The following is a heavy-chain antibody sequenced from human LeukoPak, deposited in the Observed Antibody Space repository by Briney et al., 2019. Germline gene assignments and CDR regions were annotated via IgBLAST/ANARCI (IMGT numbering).Heavy chain of an antibody. J-gene: IGHJ3*01. CDR3: ATQYDYDRSAYYLRAFDL. CDR2: ISAYNGNT. D-gene: IGHD3-22*01. Sequence: GASVKVSCKASGYTFTSYGISWVRQAPGQGLEWMGWISAYNGNTNYAQKLQGRVTMTTDTSTSTAYMELRSLRSEDTAVYYCATQYDYDRSAYYLRAFDLWGQGTKVTVSS. CDR1: GYTFTSYG. V-gene: IGHV1-18*01.